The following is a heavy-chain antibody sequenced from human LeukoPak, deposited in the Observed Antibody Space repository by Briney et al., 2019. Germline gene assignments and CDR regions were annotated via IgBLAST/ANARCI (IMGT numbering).Heavy chain of an antibody. Sequence: SETLSLTCTVSGGSISSGDYYWSWIRQPPGKGLEWIGYIYYSGSTYYNPSLKSRVTISVDTSKNQFSLKLSSVTAADTAVYYCARDFYYDSSGYYGYYYYGMDVWGQGTTVTVSS. J-gene: IGHJ6*02. CDR1: GGSISSGDYY. D-gene: IGHD3-22*01. V-gene: IGHV4-30-4*01. CDR2: IYYSGST. CDR3: ARDFYYDSSGYYGYYYYGMDV.